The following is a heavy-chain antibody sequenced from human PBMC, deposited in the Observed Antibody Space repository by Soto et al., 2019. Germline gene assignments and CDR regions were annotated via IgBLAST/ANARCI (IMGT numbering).Heavy chain of an antibody. D-gene: IGHD5-12*01. Sequence: SVKVSCKASGYTFTSYGISRLRQAPGQGLEWMGWISAYNGNTNYAQKLQGRVTMTTDTSTSTAYMELRSLRSDDTAVYYCAREGYSGYDGFDPWGQGTLVTVSS. J-gene: IGHJ5*02. CDR2: ISAYNGNT. V-gene: IGHV1-18*01. CDR1: GYTFTSYG. CDR3: AREGYSGYDGFDP.